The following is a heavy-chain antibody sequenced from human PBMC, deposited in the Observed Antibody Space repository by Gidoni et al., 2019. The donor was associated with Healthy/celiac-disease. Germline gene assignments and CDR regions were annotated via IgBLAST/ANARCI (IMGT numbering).Heavy chain of an antibody. D-gene: IGHD3-9*01. CDR1: GGSLSSRNW. CDR2: IYHSGST. V-gene: IGHV4-4*02. Sequence: QVQLQESGPGLVKPSGTLSLTCAVSGGSLSSRNWWCLVRQPPGKGVEWIGEIYHSGSTNYNPSPQSRVTISVEKSKNQFSLKLSSVTAADTAVYYCASSICPQYDIRLRWFDPWGQGTLVTVSS. CDR3: ASSICPQYDIRLRWFDP. J-gene: IGHJ5*02.